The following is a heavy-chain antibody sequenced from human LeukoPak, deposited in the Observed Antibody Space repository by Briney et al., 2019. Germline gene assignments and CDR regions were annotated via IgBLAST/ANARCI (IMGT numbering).Heavy chain of an antibody. J-gene: IGHJ4*02. CDR2: ISTSSGTI. CDR3: VRGGLDH. D-gene: IGHD6-25*01. CDR1: GFTFSSYA. Sequence: GGSLRLSCAASGFTFSSYAMSWVRQAPGKGLEWVSYISTSSGTIYYADSVKGRFSISRDNAKNSLYLQMNSLRAEDTAVYYCVRGGLDHWGQGALVTVSS. V-gene: IGHV3-48*04.